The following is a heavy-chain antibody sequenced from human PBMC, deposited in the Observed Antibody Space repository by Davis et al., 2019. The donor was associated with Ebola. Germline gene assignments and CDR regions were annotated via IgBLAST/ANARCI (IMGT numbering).Heavy chain of an antibody. CDR1: GYTSSGHY. D-gene: IGHD2-8*01. V-gene: IGHV1-2*05. Sequence: AASVKVSCKASGYTSSGHYIHWVRQAPGQGLEWMGRINPKKGAANFAQKFQGRVTMTRDTSISTAYMEVSRLTSDDTGLYYCARRVTYGLDYYYYGMDVWGKGTTVTVSS. CDR2: INPKKGAA. J-gene: IGHJ6*04. CDR3: ARRVTYGLDYYYYGMDV.